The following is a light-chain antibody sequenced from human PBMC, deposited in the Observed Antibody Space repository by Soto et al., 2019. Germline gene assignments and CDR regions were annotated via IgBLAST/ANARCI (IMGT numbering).Light chain of an antibody. V-gene: IGKV1-5*01. J-gene: IGKJ1*01. CDR1: QSISSG. CDR3: QQYNSYSPWT. CDR2: DAS. Sequence: DIQMTQSPSTLSASVGDRVTITCRASQSISSGLAWYQQNPGKAPKLLIYDASSLESGVPSRVSGSGSGKEFTLTISSLEPDDFTTYYCQQYNSYSPWTFGQGTKVEIK.